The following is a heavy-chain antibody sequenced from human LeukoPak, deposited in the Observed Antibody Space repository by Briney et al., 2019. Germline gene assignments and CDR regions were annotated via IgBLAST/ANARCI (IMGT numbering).Heavy chain of an antibody. V-gene: IGHV4-59*01. Sequence: SATLSLTCTVSGASINSNFWSWIRQPPGKGLEWIGYFHNSGTSTYNPSLKSRVTISADTSKNQFSLKLNSLTTADTAVYYCTRGAGWLIDYWGQGILVTVSS. J-gene: IGHJ4*02. CDR3: TRGAGWLIDY. D-gene: IGHD3-16*01. CDR1: GASINSNF. CDR2: FHNSGTS.